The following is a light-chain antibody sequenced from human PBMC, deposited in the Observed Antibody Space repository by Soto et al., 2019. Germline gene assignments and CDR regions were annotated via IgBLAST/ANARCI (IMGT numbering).Light chain of an antibody. J-gene: IGLJ2*01. V-gene: IGLV1-47*01. CDR1: SSNIGSYY. Sequence: QSVLTQPPSASGTPGQRVTLSCSGSSSNIGSYYVYWYQQLPGTAPKLLIYRNNQRPSGVPDRFSGSKSGTSASLAISGLRSEDEADYYCAAWDDSLSGVVFGGGTQLTVL. CDR2: RNN. CDR3: AAWDDSLSGVV.